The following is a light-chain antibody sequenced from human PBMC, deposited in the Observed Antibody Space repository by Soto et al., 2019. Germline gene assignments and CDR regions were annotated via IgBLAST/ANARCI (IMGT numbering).Light chain of an antibody. J-gene: IGKJ5*01. CDR3: QQYNNWPIT. V-gene: IGKV3-15*01. CDR2: GDS. Sequence: EIVMTQSPATLSVSPGERATLSCRASQNVLSNLAWYQQKPGQAPRLLIYGDSTRATGISARFSGSGSGTEFTLTVSSLQSEDFAVYYCQQYNNWPITFGQGTRLEIK. CDR1: QNVLSN.